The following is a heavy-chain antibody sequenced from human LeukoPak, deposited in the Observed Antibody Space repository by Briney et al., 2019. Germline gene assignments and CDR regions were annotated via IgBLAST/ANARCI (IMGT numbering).Heavy chain of an antibody. J-gene: IGHJ6*02. Sequence: PGGSLRLSCAASGFTFSSYAMSWVRQAPGKGLEWVSAISGSGGSTYYADSVKGRFTISRDNSKNTLYLQMNSLRAEDTAVYYCAREYLLYDSSGYEGYYYGMDVWGQGTTVTVSS. V-gene: IGHV3-23*01. CDR2: ISGSGGST. CDR1: GFTFSSYA. D-gene: IGHD3-22*01. CDR3: AREYLLYDSSGYEGYYYGMDV.